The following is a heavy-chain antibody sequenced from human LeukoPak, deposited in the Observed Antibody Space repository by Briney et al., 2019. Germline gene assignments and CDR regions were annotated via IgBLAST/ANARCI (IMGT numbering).Heavy chain of an antibody. J-gene: IGHJ3*02. V-gene: IGHV4-39*07. D-gene: IGHD3-10*01. CDR3: AREPLFGPGI. Sequence: SETLSLTCIVSGGSISSSIYYWAWVRQPPGKGLEWIGTVFYNGATQYSPSLRSRVTISIDTSTNQFSLKLTSVTAADTALYYCAREPLFGPGIWGQGTMVTVSS. CDR2: VFYNGAT. CDR1: GGSISSSIYY.